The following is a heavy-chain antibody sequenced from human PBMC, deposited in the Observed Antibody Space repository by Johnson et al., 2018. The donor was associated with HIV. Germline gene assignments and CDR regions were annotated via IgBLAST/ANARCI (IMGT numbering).Heavy chain of an antibody. J-gene: IGHJ3*02. D-gene: IGHD6-19*01. CDR1: GFTFSSYA. Sequence: VQLVESGGGVVQPGRSLRLSCAASGFTFSSYAMSWVRQAPGKGLEWVSAISGSGGSTYYADSVKGRFTISRDNSKNTLYLQMNSLRGEDTAVYYWAKDGPYSSGIDASDIWGQGTVVTVSS. CDR3: AKDGPYSSGIDASDI. V-gene: IGHV3-23*04. CDR2: ISGSGGST.